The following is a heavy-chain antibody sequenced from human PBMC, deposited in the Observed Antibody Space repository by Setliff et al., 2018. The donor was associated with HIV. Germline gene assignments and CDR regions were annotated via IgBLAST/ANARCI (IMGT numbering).Heavy chain of an antibody. D-gene: IGHD3-16*01. CDR3: ARQRHGGAGAHDY. J-gene: IGHJ4*02. Sequence: SETLSLTCTVSGGSISSGGYYWSWIRQHPGKGLEWIGYIYYSGSTYYNPSLRSRVTISVDTSKNQFSLKLSSVAAADTAVYYCARQRHGGAGAHDYWGQGTLVTVSS. CDR1: GGSISSGGYY. CDR2: IYYSGST. V-gene: IGHV4-31*03.